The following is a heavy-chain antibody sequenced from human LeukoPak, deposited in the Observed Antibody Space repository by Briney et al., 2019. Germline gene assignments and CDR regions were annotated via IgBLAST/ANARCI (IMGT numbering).Heavy chain of an antibody. J-gene: IGHJ5*02. CDR1: GFTFSSYW. D-gene: IGHD2-2*01. V-gene: IGHV3-74*01. Sequence: GGSLRLSCAVSGFTFSSYWMHWVRQAPGKGLVWVSRINTDGSSTSYADSVKGRFTISRDNSKNTLYLQMNSLRAEDTAVYYCARDSSPYCSSTSCSWFDPWGQGTLVTVSS. CDR2: INTDGSST. CDR3: ARDSSPYCSSTSCSWFDP.